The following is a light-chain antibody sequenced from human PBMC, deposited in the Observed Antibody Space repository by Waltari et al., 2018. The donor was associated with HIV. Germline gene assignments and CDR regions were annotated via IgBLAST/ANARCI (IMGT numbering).Light chain of an antibody. J-gene: IGLJ2*01. Sequence: QSALSQPASVSGSPGQSITISCTGTSSDIGGYNYVSWYQQHPGKVPRLIIYDVTYPPSGVSDRFAGSKSGDTASLTISGLQSEDEADYYCASYGGYYNRVIFGGGTKLTVL. V-gene: IGLV2-14*03. CDR1: SSDIGGYNY. CDR3: ASYGGYYNRVI. CDR2: DVT.